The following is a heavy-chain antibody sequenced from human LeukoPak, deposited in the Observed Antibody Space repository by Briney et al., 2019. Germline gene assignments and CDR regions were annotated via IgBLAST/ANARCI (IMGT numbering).Heavy chain of an antibody. CDR3: ARKREWLRIHWFDP. CDR2: INHSGST. CDR1: GGSFSGYY. Sequence: SETLSLTCAVYGGSFSGYYWSWIRQPPGKGLEWIGEINHSGSTNYNPSLKSRVTISVDTSKNQFSLKLSSVTAADTAVYYCARKREWLRIHWFDPWGQGTLVTVSS. J-gene: IGHJ5*02. D-gene: IGHD5-12*01. V-gene: IGHV4-34*01.